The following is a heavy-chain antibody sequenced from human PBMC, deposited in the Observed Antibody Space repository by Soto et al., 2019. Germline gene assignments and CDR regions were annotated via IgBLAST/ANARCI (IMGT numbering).Heavy chain of an antibody. J-gene: IGHJ4*02. CDR2: IASRAHNYAT. CDR1: GFSLSGSF. CDR3: AGLMDTLFERFDY. D-gene: IGHD5-18*01. Sequence: DVELVESGGGLVQPGGSLKLSCAASGFSLSGSFIHWVRQASGKGPEWVGRIASRAHNYATAYGTSVQGRFTVSRDDSLNTPSLQMNALKTEDTAVYFCAGLMDTLFERFDYWGRGILVTVSP. V-gene: IGHV3-73*02.